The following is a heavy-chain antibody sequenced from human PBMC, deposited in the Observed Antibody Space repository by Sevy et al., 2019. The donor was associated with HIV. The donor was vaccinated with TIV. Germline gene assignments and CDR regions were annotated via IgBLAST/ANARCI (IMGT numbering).Heavy chain of an antibody. D-gene: IGHD5-12*01. CDR1: GYTFTSYG. Sequence: ASVKVSCKASGYTFTSYGISWVRQAPGQGLEWMGWISAYNGNTNYAQKLQGRVTMTTDTSTSTAYMELRSLRSDDTAVYYCAIDLGDIVATMGMGYYYGMDVWGQGTTVTVSS. CDR3: AIDLGDIVATMGMGYYYGMDV. V-gene: IGHV1-18*01. CDR2: ISAYNGNT. J-gene: IGHJ6*02.